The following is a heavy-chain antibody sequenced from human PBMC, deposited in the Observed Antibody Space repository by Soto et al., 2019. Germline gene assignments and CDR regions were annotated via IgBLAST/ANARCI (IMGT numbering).Heavy chain of an antibody. CDR1: GFTFSSYA. CDR3: AKDSSIAAAISDNYFDY. D-gene: IGHD6-13*01. V-gene: IGHV3-23*01. CDR2: ISGSGGST. Sequence: LRLSCAASGFTFSSYAMSWVRQAPGKGLEWVSAISGSGGSTYYADSVKGRFTISRDNSKNTLYLQMNSLRAEDTAVYYCAKDSSIAAAISDNYFDYWGQGTLVTV. J-gene: IGHJ4*02.